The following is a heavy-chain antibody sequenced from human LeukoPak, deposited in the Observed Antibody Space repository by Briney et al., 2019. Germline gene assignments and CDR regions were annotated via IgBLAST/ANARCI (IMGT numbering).Heavy chain of an antibody. CDR1: GFTFSSYE. CDR2: ISSSGSTI. V-gene: IGHV3-48*03. J-gene: IGHJ6*02. Sequence: GGSLRLSRAASGFTFSSYEMNWVRQAPGKGLEWVSYISSSGSTIYYADSVKGRFTISRDNAKNSLYLQMNSLRAEDTAVYYCARDNFRAYYYYGMDVWGQGTTVTVSS. D-gene: IGHD3-3*01. CDR3: ARDNFRAYYYYGMDV.